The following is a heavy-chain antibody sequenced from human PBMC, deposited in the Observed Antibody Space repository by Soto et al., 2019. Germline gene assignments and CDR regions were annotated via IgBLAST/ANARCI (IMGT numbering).Heavy chain of an antibody. Sequence: QVQLQQWGAGLLKPSETLSLTCAVYGGSFSGYYWSWIRQPPGKGLEWIGEINHSGSTNYNPSLKSRVTISVDTSKNQFSQKLSSVTAADTAVYYCARGHIVVVTAWFDYWGQGTLVTVSS. CDR1: GGSFSGYY. CDR2: INHSGST. D-gene: IGHD2-21*02. V-gene: IGHV4-34*01. J-gene: IGHJ4*02. CDR3: ARGHIVVVTAWFDY.